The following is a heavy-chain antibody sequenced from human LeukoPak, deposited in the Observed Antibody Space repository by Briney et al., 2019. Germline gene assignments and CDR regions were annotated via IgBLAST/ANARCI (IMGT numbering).Heavy chain of an antibody. CDR1: GDSITNYF. CDR3: ARGRVAYSAYYFDD. V-gene: IGHV4-59*01. D-gene: IGHD2-15*01. CDR2: IYYTGNT. Sequence: SETLSLTCTVSGDSITNYFWSWIRQPPGKGLEWIGYIYYTGNTNYKPSLKSRVTISVDTSTNQFSLRLRSVTAADTAVYYCARGRVAYSAYYFDDWGRGTLVTVSS. J-gene: IGHJ4*02.